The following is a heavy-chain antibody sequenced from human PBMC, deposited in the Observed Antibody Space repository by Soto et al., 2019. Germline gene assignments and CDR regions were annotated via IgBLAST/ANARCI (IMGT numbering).Heavy chain of an antibody. D-gene: IGHD4-17*01. CDR3: ASHYRGDFTNWFVP. CDR2: IYYSGST. V-gene: IGHV4-31*03. J-gene: IGHJ5*02. CDR1: GGSISSGGYY. Sequence: TLSLACTVSGGSISSGGYYWSWIRQHPGKGLEWIGYIYYSGSTYYNSSLKSRVTISVDTSKNQFSLKLSSVTAADTAVYYCASHYRGDFTNWFVPWGQGTLVKVSS.